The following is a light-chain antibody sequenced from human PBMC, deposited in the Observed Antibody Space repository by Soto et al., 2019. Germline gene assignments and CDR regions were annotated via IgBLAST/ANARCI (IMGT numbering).Light chain of an antibody. V-gene: IGLV2-14*01. CDR2: EVN. J-gene: IGLJ1*01. CDR3: SSYAGSYTYV. CDR1: SSDVGGYTY. Sequence: QSALTQPASVSGSPRQSITISCTGASSDVGGYTYVSWYQQHPGKAPKLIIYEVNNRPSGVSHRFSGSKSGNTASLTISGLQAEDEADYYCSSYAGSYTYVFGAGTKVTVL.